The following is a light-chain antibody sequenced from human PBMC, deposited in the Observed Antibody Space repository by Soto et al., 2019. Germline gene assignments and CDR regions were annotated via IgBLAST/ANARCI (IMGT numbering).Light chain of an antibody. J-gene: IGLJ1*01. CDR2: DVT. V-gene: IGLV2-14*03. CDR1: RSDVGAYIY. Sequence: QSVLTQPASASWSPGQSIASSCTGTRSDVGAYIYVSWYQQHPSKAPKLMISDVTNRPSGVSDRFSGSKSGNTASLAISGLQAEDEADYYCSSFTSRFTFVFGTGTNVTV. CDR3: SSFTSRFTFV.